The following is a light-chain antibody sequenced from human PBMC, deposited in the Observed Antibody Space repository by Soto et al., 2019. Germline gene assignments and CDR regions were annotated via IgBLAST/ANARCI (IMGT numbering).Light chain of an antibody. CDR3: QQYDSLPLT. J-gene: IGKJ5*01. CDR2: DVS. Sequence: DIQMTQSPPSLSVSVGDRVTITCQASQDISNYLHWFQRKPGKAPQLLIFDVSNLQTGVPSRFSGGGSGTDFALTISSLEPEDIATYYCQQYDSLPLTFGQGTRLEIK. V-gene: IGKV1-33*01. CDR1: QDISNY.